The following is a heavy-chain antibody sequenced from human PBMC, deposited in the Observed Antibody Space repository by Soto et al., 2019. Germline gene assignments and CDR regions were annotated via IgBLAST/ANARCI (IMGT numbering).Heavy chain of an antibody. V-gene: IGHV3-30*18. CDR2: ISYDGSNK. D-gene: IGHD4-17*01. J-gene: IGHJ4*02. CDR3: AKDRHYGGRQYYFDY. CDR1: GFTFSSYG. Sequence: ALRLSCAASGFTFSSYGMHWVRQAPGKGLEWVAVISYDGSNKYYADSVKGRFTISRDNSKNTLYLQMNSLRAEDTAVYYCAKDRHYGGRQYYFDYWGQGTLVTVSS.